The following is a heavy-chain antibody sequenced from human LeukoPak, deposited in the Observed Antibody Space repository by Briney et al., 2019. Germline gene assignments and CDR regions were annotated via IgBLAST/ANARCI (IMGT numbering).Heavy chain of an antibody. D-gene: IGHD1-1*01. CDR2: IKSKTSGGTT. J-gene: IGHJ4*02. V-gene: IGHV3-15*01. CDR3: TSDLEGASPGVDY. CDR1: GFTFSDAW. Sequence: PGGSLRLSCAASGFTFSDAWMSWVRQAPGEGLEWLGLIKSKTSGGTTDYAAPVKGRFTISRDDSKNTLYLQMNSLKTEDTAVYFCTSDLEGASPGVDYWGQGTLVTVSS.